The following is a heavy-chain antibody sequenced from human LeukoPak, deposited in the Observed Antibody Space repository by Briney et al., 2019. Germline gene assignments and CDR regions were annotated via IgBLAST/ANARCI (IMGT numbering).Heavy chain of an antibody. CDR3: AREMIVENYFDY. CDR1: GFTFSSYA. Sequence: EGSLRLSCAASGFTFSSYAMSWVRQAPGKGLEWVSAISGSGGSTSYAQKFQGRVTMTRDTSTSTVYMELSSLRSEDTAVYYCAREMIVENYFDYWGQGTLVTVSS. D-gene: IGHD3-22*01. J-gene: IGHJ4*02. CDR2: ISGSGGST. V-gene: IGHV3-23*01.